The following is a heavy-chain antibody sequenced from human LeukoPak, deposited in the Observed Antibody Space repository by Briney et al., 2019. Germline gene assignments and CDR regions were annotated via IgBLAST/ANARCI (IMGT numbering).Heavy chain of an antibody. J-gene: IGHJ4*02. D-gene: IGHD2-2*02. V-gene: IGHV1-46*01. CDR3: ARGGGYCSSTSCYTPFDY. CDR1: GYTFTSYY. CDR2: INPSGGST. Sequence: GASVKVSCKVSGYTFTSYYMHWVRQAPGQGLEWMGIINPSGGSTSYAQKFQGRVTMTRDTSISTAYMELSRLRSDDTAVYYCARGGGYCSSTSCYTPFDYWGQGTLVTVSS.